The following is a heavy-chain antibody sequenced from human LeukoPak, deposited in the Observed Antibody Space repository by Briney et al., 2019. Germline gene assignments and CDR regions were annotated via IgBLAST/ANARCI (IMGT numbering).Heavy chain of an antibody. CDR1: GLTFSSFG. J-gene: IGHJ4*02. D-gene: IGHD6-19*01. Sequence: GGSLRLSCAASGLTFSSFGMHWVRQAPGKGLEWVAIIWYDGSNKYHADSVKGRFTISRDNSKNTLDLHMNSLRAEDTAMYYCARAIGSGWSCDYWGQGTLVTVSS. CDR3: ARAIGSGWSCDY. V-gene: IGHV3-33*01. CDR2: IWYDGSNK.